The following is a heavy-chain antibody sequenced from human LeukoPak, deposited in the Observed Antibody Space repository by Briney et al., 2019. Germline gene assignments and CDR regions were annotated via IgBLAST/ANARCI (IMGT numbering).Heavy chain of an antibody. CDR3: ARDHYDFWSGYYAYYYYMDV. CDR1: NGSISSRSYY. CDR2: IYHSGST. V-gene: IGHV4-39*07. D-gene: IGHD3-3*01. J-gene: IGHJ6*03. Sequence: SETLSLTCTVSNGSISSRSYYWGWIRQPPGKGLEWIGSIYHSGSTYYNPSLKSRVTISEDTSKNQFSLKLSSVTAADTAVYYCARDHYDFWSGYYAYYYYMDVWSKGTTVTVPS.